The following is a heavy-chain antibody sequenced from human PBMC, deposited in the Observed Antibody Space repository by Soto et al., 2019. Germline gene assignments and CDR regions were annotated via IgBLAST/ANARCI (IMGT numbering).Heavy chain of an antibody. J-gene: IGHJ4*02. V-gene: IGHV4-34*01. CDR3: ARSGGRRSTWGDFVS. D-gene: IGHD2-15*01. CDR1: GGSFRGYY. Sequence: SETLSLTCAVYGGSFRGYYWSWIRQPPGKGLEWIGEINHRGSTNYNPSLKSRVTISVDTSKNQFSLKLSSVTAADTAVYFCARSGGRRSTWGDFVSWGKGFLVSV. CDR2: INHRGST.